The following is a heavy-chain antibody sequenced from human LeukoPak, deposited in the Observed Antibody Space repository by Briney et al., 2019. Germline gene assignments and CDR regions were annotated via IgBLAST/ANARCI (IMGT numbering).Heavy chain of an antibody. CDR1: GFTFSSYS. Sequence: LPGGSLRLSCAASGFTFSSYSMNWVRQAPGKGLEWVSYISSSSSTIYYADSVKGRFTISRDNAKNSLYLQMNSLRAEDTAVYYCARGLRFLEWLFPRKPFDYWGQGTLVTVSS. V-gene: IGHV3-48*01. D-gene: IGHD3-3*01. CDR2: ISSSSSTI. CDR3: ARGLRFLEWLFPRKPFDY. J-gene: IGHJ4*02.